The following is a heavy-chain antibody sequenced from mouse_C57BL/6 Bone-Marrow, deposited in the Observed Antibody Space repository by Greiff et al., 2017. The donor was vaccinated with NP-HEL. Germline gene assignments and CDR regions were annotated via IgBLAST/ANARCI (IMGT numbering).Heavy chain of an antibody. CDR1: GFTFSSYA. CDR2: ISSGGDYI. J-gene: IGHJ2*01. CDR3: TRVGSYYFDY. Sequence: DVHLVESGEGLVKPGGSLKLSCAASGFTFSSYAMSWVRQTPEKRLEWVAYISSGGDYIYYADTVKGRFTIPRDNARNTLYLQMSSLKSEDTAMYYCTRVGSYYFDYWGQGTTLTVSS. V-gene: IGHV5-9-1*02. D-gene: IGHD1-1*01.